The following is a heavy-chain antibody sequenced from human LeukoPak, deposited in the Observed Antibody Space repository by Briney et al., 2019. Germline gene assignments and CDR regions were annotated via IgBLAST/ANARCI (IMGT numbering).Heavy chain of an antibody. CDR1: GFTFSSYW. CDR3: ARTTYTSSRFDF. V-gene: IGHV3-74*03. J-gene: IGHJ4*02. CDR2: VNSDGSTT. D-gene: IGHD6-13*01. Sequence: GGSLRLSCAASGFTFSSYWIHWVRQAPGKGLAWVSRVNSDGSTTTYADSVKGRFTISRDNAKNTVCLQMNSLRAEDTGVYYCARTTYTSSRFDFWGQGTLVTVSS.